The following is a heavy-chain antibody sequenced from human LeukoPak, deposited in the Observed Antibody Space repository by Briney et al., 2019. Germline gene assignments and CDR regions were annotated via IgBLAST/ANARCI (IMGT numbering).Heavy chain of an antibody. CDR2: ISSNGGST. V-gene: IGHV3-64D*06. D-gene: IGHD5-24*01. J-gene: IGHJ4*02. CDR1: GFTFSSYA. Sequence: QPGGSLRLSCSASGFTFSSYAMHWVRQAPGKGLECVSAISSNGGSTYYADSVKGRFTISRDNSKNTLYLQMSSLRAEDTAVYYCVKARRDGYNEVWGQGTLVTVSS. CDR3: VKARRDGYNEV.